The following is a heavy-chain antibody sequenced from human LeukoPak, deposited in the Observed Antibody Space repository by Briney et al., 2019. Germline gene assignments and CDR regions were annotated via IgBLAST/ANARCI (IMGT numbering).Heavy chain of an antibody. Sequence: PEGSLRVSCAASGFTVSCNYMSWVRQAPGKGVEWVSVIYSGGSTYYADSVKGRFTISRDNSQDTLYRQMNRLRGEDTAVYYCAREREGVFHPWGQGTLVTVSS. D-gene: IGHD3-10*01. CDR1: GFTVSCNY. CDR3: AREREGVFHP. V-gene: IGHV3-53*01. CDR2: IYSGGST. J-gene: IGHJ5*02.